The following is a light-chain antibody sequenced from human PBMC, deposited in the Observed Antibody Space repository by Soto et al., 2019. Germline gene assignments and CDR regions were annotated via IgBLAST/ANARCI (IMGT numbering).Light chain of an antibody. CDR2: DAS. Sequence: EIVLTQSPATLSLSPCERATLSFRASQSVSSYLAWYQQKPGQAPRLLIYDASNRATGIPARFSGSGSGTDFTLTISSLEPEDFAVYYCQQRSNWITFGQGTRLEIK. V-gene: IGKV3-11*01. J-gene: IGKJ5*01. CDR3: QQRSNWIT. CDR1: QSVSSY.